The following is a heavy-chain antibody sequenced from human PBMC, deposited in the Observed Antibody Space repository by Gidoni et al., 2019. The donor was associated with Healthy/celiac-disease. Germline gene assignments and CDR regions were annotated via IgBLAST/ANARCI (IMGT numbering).Heavy chain of an antibody. CDR3: ARVAFTMIVVVPTYFDY. CDR2: IQQDGSEK. CDR1: GFTFSSSW. D-gene: IGHD3-22*01. V-gene: IGHV3-7*01. Sequence: EVQLVESGGGLVKPGGSLRLSCAASGFTFSSSWLSWVRQALGKGLEWVANIQQDGSEKYYVDSVKGRFTISRDNAKNSLYLQMNSLRAEDTAVYYCARVAFTMIVVVPTYFDYWGQGTLVAVSS. J-gene: IGHJ4*02.